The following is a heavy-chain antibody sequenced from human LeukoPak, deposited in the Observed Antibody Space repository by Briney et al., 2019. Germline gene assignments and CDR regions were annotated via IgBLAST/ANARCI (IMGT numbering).Heavy chain of an antibody. CDR1: GGSISSSNW. CDR3: ASVYDSSGYYPF. CDR2: IYHSGST. V-gene: IGHV4-4*02. D-gene: IGHD3-22*01. Sequence: SETLSLTCAVSGGSISSSNWWSWVRQPPGKGLEWIGEIYHSGSTNYNPSLKSRVTISVDKSKNQFSLKLSSVTAADTAVYYCASVYDSSGYYPFWGQGTLVTVSS. J-gene: IGHJ4*02.